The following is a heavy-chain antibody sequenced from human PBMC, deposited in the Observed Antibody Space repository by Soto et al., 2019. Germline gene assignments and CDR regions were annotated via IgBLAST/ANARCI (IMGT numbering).Heavy chain of an antibody. CDR3: AKYSGSYLGGYYYYGMDG. J-gene: IGHJ6*02. Sequence: PGGSLRLSCASSGFTFSSYAMSWVRQAPGKGLEWVSAISGSGGSTYYADSVKGRFTISRDNSKNTLYLQMNSLRAEDTAVYYCAKYSGSYLGGYYYYGMDGWGQGTTVTVSS. D-gene: IGHD1-26*01. CDR1: GFTFSSYA. CDR2: ISGSGGST. V-gene: IGHV3-23*01.